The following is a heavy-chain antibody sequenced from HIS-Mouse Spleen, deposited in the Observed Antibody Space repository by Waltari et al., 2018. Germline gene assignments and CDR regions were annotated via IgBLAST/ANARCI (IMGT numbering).Heavy chain of an antibody. CDR3: AREIPYSSSWYDWYFDL. CDR1: GGSISSSSYY. Sequence: QLQLQESGPGLVKPSETLSLTCTVSGGSISSSSYYWGWIRQPPGKGLEGIGSIYYSGSTYYTPSLKSRVTISVDTSKNQFSLKLSSVTAADTAVYYCAREIPYSSSWYDWYFDLWGRGTLVTVSS. D-gene: IGHD6-13*01. CDR2: IYYSGST. V-gene: IGHV4-39*07. J-gene: IGHJ2*01.